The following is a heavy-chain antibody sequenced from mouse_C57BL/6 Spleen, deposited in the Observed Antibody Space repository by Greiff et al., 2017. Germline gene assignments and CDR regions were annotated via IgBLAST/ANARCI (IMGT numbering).Heavy chain of an antibody. V-gene: IGHV1-18*01. CDR1: GYTFTDYN. J-gene: IGHJ2*01. Sequence: VQLQQSGPELVKPGASVKIPCKASGYTFTDYNMDWVKQSHGKSLEWIGDINPNNGGTIYNQKFKGKATLTVDKSSSTAYMELRSLTSEDTAVYYCARLDDGYYGYWGQGTTLTVSS. CDR2: INPNNGGT. D-gene: IGHD2-3*01. CDR3: ARLDDGYYGY.